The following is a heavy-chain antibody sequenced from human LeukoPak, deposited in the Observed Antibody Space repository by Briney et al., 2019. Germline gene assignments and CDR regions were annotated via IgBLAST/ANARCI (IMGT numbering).Heavy chain of an antibody. D-gene: IGHD6-19*01. CDR2: IYSGGSA. CDR3: ARLAGGSGLDY. V-gene: IGHV4-59*01. J-gene: IGHJ4*02. CDR1: GGSISGYY. Sequence: SETLSLTCTVSGGSISGYYWSRIRQPPGMGLEWIGNIYSGGSANYNPSLKSRVTISVDTSKKHFSLKMTSMTAADTAVYYCARLAGGSGLDYWGQGTLVTVSS.